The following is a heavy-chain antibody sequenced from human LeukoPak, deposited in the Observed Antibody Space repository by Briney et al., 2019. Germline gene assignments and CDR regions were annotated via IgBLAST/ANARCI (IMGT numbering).Heavy chain of an antibody. CDR2: IRGDGGDK. D-gene: IGHD2-15*01. CDR3: ARDIDRAHGD. V-gene: IGHV3-7*01. CDR1: GFTFTSHW. Sequence: GGSLRLSCAASGFTFTSHWMTWVRQAPGKGLEWVANIRGDGGDKYYVDSVKGRFTISRDNAKNSVYLQMNSLRGEDTAVYCCARDIDRAHGDWGQGTLVTVSS. J-gene: IGHJ4*02.